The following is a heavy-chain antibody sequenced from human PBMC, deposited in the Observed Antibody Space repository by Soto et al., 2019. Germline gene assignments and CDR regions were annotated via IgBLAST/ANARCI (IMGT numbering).Heavy chain of an antibody. CDR1: GYTFTSYG. CDR2: ISAYNGNT. V-gene: IGHV1-18*01. CDR3: ARDRILWFGQLPHNWFDS. D-gene: IGHD3-10*01. J-gene: IGHJ5*01. Sequence: ASVKVSCKASGYTFTSYGISWVRQAPGQGLEWMGWISAYNGNTNYAQKLQGRVTMTTDTSTSTAYMELRSLRSDDTAVYYCARDRILWFGQLPHNWFDSWGQGTLVTVSS.